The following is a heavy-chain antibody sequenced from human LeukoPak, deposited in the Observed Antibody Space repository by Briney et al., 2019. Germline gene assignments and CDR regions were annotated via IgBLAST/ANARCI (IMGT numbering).Heavy chain of an antibody. J-gene: IGHJ5*02. CDR1: GFTFSNYV. CDR3: VKVGGGGGWYWST. CDR2: ISDSGDDT. Sequence: GGSLILSCTGSGFTFSNYVMSWVRQAPGKRLEWVSGISDSGDDTDYADSVKGRFTISRDNSKNTLFLQMNILRVEDTAVYYCVKVGGGGGWYWSTWGQGTLVTVSS. V-gene: IGHV3-23*01. D-gene: IGHD6-19*01.